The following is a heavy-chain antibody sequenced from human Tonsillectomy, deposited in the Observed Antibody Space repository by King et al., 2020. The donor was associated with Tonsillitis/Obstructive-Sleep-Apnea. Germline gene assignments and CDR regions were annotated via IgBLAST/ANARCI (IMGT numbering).Heavy chain of an antibody. V-gene: IGHV4-39*02. D-gene: IGHD2-21*01. Sequence: QLQESGPGLVKPSETLSLTCTVSGGSISSSSYYWGWIRQPPGKGLEWIGIIYYSGSTHYNTSLKSRVTMSVDTSKNQFSLKLSSVTAADTAVYYCAREYCGGDCYQNDALDIWGQWTMVTVSS. J-gene: IGHJ3*02. CDR2: IYYSGST. CDR1: GGSISSSSYY. CDR3: AREYCGGDCYQNDALDI.